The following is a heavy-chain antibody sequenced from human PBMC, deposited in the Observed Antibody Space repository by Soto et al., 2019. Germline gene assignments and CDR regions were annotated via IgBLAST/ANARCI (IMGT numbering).Heavy chain of an antibody. Sequence: PSETLSLTCTVSGGSISSGDYYWSWIRQPPGKGLEWIGYIYYSGSTYYNPSLKSRVTISVDTSKNQFSLKLSSVTAADTAVYYCARAPVAMPIDYSGQGTLVTVSS. CDR1: GGSISSGDYY. CDR2: IYYSGST. D-gene: IGHD2-2*01. J-gene: IGHJ4*02. V-gene: IGHV4-30-4*01. CDR3: ARAPVAMPIDY.